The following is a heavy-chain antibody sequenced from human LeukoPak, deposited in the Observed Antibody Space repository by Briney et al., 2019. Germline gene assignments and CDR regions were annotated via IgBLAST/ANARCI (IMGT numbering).Heavy chain of an antibody. Sequence: ASVKVSCKASGYTFTSYGISWVRPAPGQGLGWMGWISAYNGNTNYAQKLQGRVTMTTDTSTSTAYMELRSLRSDDTAVYYCARDPSESSSWYVSAYWGQGTLVTVSS. CDR1: GYTFTSYG. J-gene: IGHJ4*02. CDR3: ARDPSESSSWYVSAY. D-gene: IGHD6-13*01. V-gene: IGHV1-18*01. CDR2: ISAYNGNT.